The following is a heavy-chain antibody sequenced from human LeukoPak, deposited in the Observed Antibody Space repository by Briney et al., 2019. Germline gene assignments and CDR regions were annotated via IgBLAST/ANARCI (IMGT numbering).Heavy chain of an antibody. CDR3: ARGQPPCPRTCLDY. CDR2: INQDGSEE. D-gene: IGHD1-14*01. J-gene: IGHJ4*02. Sequence: PGESLRLSCVGSGFTFSSYWTTWVRQAPGKGLEWVANINQDGSEENYVDSVRGRFTISRDNARNSLFLQMNSLRAEDTAVYYCARGQPPCPRTCLDYWGQGTLVTVSS. V-gene: IGHV3-7*04. CDR1: GFTFSSYW.